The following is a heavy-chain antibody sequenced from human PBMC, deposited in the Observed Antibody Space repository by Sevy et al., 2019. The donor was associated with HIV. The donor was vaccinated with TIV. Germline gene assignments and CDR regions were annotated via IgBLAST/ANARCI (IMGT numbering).Heavy chain of an antibody. Sequence: GGSLRLSCTGAGFTFGDYAMSWFRQAPGKGLEGVGFIRSKAYGGTTEYAASVKGRFTISRDDSKTIAYLQMNSLKTEETAVYYCTRGQYSSSSWRWYYFDYWGQGTLVTVSS. D-gene: IGHD6-6*01. J-gene: IGHJ4*02. V-gene: IGHV3-49*03. CDR3: TRGQYSSSSWRWYYFDY. CDR1: GFTFGDYA. CDR2: IRSKAYGGTT.